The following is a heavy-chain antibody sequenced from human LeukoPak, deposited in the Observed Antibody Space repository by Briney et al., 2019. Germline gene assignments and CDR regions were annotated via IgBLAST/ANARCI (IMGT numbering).Heavy chain of an antibody. D-gene: IGHD2-8*02. CDR2: INHSGST. J-gene: IGHJ4*02. CDR3: AGDPWWGYFDY. CDR1: GGSFSGYY. Sequence: SETLSLTCAVYGGSFSGYYWSWIRQPPRKGLEWIGEINHSGSTNYNPSLKSRVTISVDTSKNQFSLKLSSVTAADTAVYYCAGDPWWGYFDYWGQGTLVTVSS. V-gene: IGHV4-34*01.